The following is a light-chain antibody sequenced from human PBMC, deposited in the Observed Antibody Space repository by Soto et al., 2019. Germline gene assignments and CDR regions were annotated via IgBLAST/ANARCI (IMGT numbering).Light chain of an antibody. CDR3: ATWDDSLNGWV. CDR2: SDN. Sequence: QAVVTQPPSASGTPGQRVTISCSRSNSNIGSNTVNWYQHLPGTAPKLLIYSDNQRPSGVPDRFSGSKSGTSASLAISGLQSEDEADYYCATWDDSLNGWVFGGGTKVTVL. J-gene: IGLJ3*02. V-gene: IGLV1-44*01. CDR1: NSNIGSNT.